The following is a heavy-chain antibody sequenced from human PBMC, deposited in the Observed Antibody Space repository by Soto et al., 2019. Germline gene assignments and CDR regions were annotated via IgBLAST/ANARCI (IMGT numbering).Heavy chain of an antibody. CDR2: IIPILGIA. CDR3: ATDCSSTSCHLGY. V-gene: IGHV1-69*02. CDR1: GGTFSSYT. D-gene: IGHD2-2*01. J-gene: IGHJ4*02. Sequence: GASVKVSCKASGGTFSSYTISWVRQAPGQGLEWMGRIIPILGIANYAQKFQGRVTITADKSTSTAYMELSSLRSEDTAVYYCATDCSSTSCHLGYWGQGTLVTVSS.